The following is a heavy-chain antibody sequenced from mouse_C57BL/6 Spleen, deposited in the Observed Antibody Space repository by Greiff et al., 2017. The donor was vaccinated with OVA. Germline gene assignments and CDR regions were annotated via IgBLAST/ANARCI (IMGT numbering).Heavy chain of an antibody. CDR3: ARDNDYYAMDY. CDR2: ISDGGSYT. CDR1: GFTFSSYA. V-gene: IGHV5-4*01. Sequence: VQLKESGGGLVKPGGSLKLFCAASGFTFSSYAMSWVRQTPEKRLEWVATISDGGSYTYYPDNVKGRFTISRDNAKNNLYLQMSHLKSEDTAMYYCARDNDYYAMDYWGQGTSVTVSS. J-gene: IGHJ4*01.